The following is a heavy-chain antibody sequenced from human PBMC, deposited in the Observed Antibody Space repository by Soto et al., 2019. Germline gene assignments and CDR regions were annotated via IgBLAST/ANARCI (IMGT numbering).Heavy chain of an antibody. D-gene: IGHD3-10*01. Sequence: GGSLRLPCAASGFIVRGNYMSWVRQARGKGLERVSVIYRGGSTYYADSVKGRFTISRDNSKNTLYLQMNSLRADDTGVYYCARDGGLAEDGMDVWGQGTTVTVSS. J-gene: IGHJ6*02. V-gene: IGHV3-53*01. CDR2: IYRGGST. CDR3: ARDGGLAEDGMDV. CDR1: GFIVRGNY.